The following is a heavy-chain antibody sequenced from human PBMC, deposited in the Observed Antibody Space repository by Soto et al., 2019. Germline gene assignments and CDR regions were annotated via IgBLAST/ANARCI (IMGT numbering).Heavy chain of an antibody. CDR3: ARGSRPEGTIQMTFDY. Sequence: QVQLLESGPGLVQPSQTLSLTCTVSGGSITSDNYYWTWIRHHPGNGLVLIGYIYYIGSAYYNPSLQSRPVISADTSGSQFFLTLTSVTAADTAVYYCARGSRPEGTIQMTFDYWGQGALVTVSP. CDR1: GGSITSDNYY. D-gene: IGHD3-10*01. CDR2: IYYIGSA. J-gene: IGHJ4*02. V-gene: IGHV4-31*03.